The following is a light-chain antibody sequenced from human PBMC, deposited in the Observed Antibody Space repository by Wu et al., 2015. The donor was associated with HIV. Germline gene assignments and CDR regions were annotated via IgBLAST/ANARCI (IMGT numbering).Light chain of an antibody. V-gene: IGKV3-20*01. CDR3: QQYHSWPPLT. Sequence: EIVLTQSPGTLSLSPGERATLSCRASQSVSSSYLAWYQQRNRRPRPPEASSSSGCTPPGATGIPDRFSGSGSGTEFALTISSMQSEDSAVYYCQQYHSWPPLTFGGGTKVEIK. CDR2: CTP. J-gene: IGKJ4*01. CDR1: QSVSSSY.